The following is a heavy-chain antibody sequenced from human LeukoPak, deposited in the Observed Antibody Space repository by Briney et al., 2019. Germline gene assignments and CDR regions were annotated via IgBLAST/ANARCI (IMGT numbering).Heavy chain of an antibody. CDR2: INHSGST. D-gene: IGHD6-6*01. CDR3: GKVSNSSSSRIDS. V-gene: IGHV4-34*01. J-gene: IGHJ4*02. Sequence: SETLSLTCAVYGGSFSGYYWSWIRQPPGRGLEWIGEINHSGSTNYNPSLKSRVTISVDTSKNQCSLKLSPVTPANTAVYYCGKVSNSSSSRIDSWGEGTLVTPSS. CDR1: GGSFSGYY.